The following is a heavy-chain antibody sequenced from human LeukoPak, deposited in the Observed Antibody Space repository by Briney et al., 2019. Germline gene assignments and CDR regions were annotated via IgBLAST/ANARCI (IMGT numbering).Heavy chain of an antibody. Sequence: AASVKVSCKASGYTFTSYGISWVRQAPGQGLEWMGWISAYNGNTNYAQKLQGRVTMTTDTSTSTAYMELRSLRSDDTAVYYCARDSVLRYFDWSPLDYWGQGTLVTVSS. D-gene: IGHD3-9*01. CDR1: GYTFTSYG. J-gene: IGHJ4*02. CDR3: ARDSVLRYFDWSPLDY. CDR2: ISAYNGNT. V-gene: IGHV1-18*01.